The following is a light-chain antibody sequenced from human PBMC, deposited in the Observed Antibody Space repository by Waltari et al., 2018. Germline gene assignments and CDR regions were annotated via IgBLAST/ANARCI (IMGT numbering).Light chain of an antibody. Sequence: QSALTQPPSASGSPGQSVTISCTGTSSDVGGYNSVSWYQQHTGKAPKLMIYAVSKWPSGGPDRFSGAKSGNTASLTVSGLQAEDEADYYCNSYAGSNNYVFGTGTKVTVL. V-gene: IGLV2-8*01. CDR3: NSYAGSNNYV. J-gene: IGLJ1*01. CDR1: SSDVGGYNS. CDR2: AVS.